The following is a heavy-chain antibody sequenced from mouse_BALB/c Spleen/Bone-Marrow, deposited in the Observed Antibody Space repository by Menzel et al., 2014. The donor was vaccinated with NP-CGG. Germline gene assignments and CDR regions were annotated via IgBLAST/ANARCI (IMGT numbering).Heavy chain of an antibody. J-gene: IGHJ1*01. CDR2: LDPANGNT. V-gene: IGHV14-3*02. CDR3: ASYRYAWYFDV. Sequence: EVQLVESGAELVKPGASVKLSCTASGFNIKDTYMHWVKQRPEQGLEWIGRLDPANGNTKYDPKFQGKATITADTSSNTAYLQLSSLTSEDTAVYYCASYRYAWYFDVWGAGTTVTVSS. CDR1: GFNIKDTY. D-gene: IGHD2-14*01.